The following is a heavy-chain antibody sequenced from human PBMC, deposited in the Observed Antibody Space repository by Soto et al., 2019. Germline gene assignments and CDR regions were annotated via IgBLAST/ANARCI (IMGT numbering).Heavy chain of an antibody. CDR1: GFTFSSYD. CDR3: ARGPTEYCSGGSCYRDGGFDL. CDR2: IGTAGDT. Sequence: EVQLVESGGGLVQPGGSLRLSCAASGFTFSSYDMHWVRQATGKGLEWVSAIGTAGDTYYPGSVKGRFTISRENAKNSLDLQMNSLRAGETAVYYCARGPTEYCSGGSCYRDGGFDLWGQGTMVTVSS. J-gene: IGHJ3*01. V-gene: IGHV3-13*01. D-gene: IGHD2-15*01.